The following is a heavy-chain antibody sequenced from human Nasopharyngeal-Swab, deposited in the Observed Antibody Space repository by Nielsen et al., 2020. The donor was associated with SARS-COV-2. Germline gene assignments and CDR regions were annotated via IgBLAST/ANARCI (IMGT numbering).Heavy chain of an antibody. J-gene: IGHJ6*03. Sequence: GESLKISCAASGFTVSSNYMHWVRQAPGEGLEWVSAFYSGGTTYYADSVKGRVTISRDNSNNTVYLQMNSLRAEDTAVYYCARGGTVSSYYHYMDVWGKGTTVTVSS. V-gene: IGHV3-66*01. CDR1: GFTVSSNY. CDR3: ARGGTVSSYYHYMDV. CDR2: FYSGGTT. D-gene: IGHD6-6*01.